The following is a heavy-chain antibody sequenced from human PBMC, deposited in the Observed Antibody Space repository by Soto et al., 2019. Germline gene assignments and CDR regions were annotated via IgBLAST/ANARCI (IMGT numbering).Heavy chain of an antibody. V-gene: IGHV1-69*06. CDR3: AREGIIVVVPAARREPPRPTRYGIDV. D-gene: IGHD2-2*01. CDR2: IIPIFGTA. J-gene: IGHJ6*02. CDR1: GGTFSSYA. Sequence: QVQLVQSGAEVQKTGSSVKVSCKSSGGTFSSYAISWVRQAPGQGLEWMGGIIPIFGTANYAQKLQGRVTITADKTTSTAYMALMSLRTEGTAVYYFAREGIIVVVPAARREPPRPTRYGIDVWGQGTTVTVSS.